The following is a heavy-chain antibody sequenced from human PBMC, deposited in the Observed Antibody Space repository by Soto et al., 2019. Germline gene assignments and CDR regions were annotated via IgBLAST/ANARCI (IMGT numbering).Heavy chain of an antibody. V-gene: IGHV3-23*01. D-gene: IGHD2-15*01. CDR1: GFTFSSYA. CDR3: AKGFVVVVVAATRLFDY. J-gene: IGHJ4*02. Sequence: PGGALRLSCAASGFTFSSYAMSWVRQAPGKGLEWVSAISGSGGSTYYADSVKGRYTIARDNSKNTLYLQMNSLRAEDTAVYYCAKGFVVVVVAATRLFDYWGQGTLVPVSS. CDR2: ISGSGGST.